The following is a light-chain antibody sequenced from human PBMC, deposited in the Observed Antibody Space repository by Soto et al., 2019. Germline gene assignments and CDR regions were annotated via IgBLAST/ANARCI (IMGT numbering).Light chain of an antibody. CDR3: QVWDISSAHVI. CDR1: NIGSKS. CDR2: YDS. J-gene: IGLJ2*01. V-gene: IGLV3-21*01. Sequence: SSELTQPPSVSVAPGQTARVACGGSNIGSKSVHWYQQKPGHAPVLVMYYDSDRPSGIPERFSGSNSGNTATLTISRVEARDEADYYCQVWDISSAHVIFGGGTKLTVL.